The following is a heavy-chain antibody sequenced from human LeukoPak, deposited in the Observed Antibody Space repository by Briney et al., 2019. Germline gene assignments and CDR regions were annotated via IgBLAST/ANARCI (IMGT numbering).Heavy chain of an antibody. CDR2: ISSSGSTI. Sequence: GGSLRLSCAASGFTFSSCAMTWVRQAPGKGLEWVSYISSSGSTIYYADSVKGRFTISRDNAKNSLYLQMNGLRDEDTAVYFCARYYYDSSASYYGAFDIWGQGTMVTVSS. J-gene: IGHJ3*02. D-gene: IGHD3-22*01. CDR3: ARYYYDSSASYYGAFDI. V-gene: IGHV3-48*02. CDR1: GFTFSSCA.